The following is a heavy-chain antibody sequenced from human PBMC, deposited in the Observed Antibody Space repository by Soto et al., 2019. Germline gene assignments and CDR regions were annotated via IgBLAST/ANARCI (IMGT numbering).Heavy chain of an antibody. CDR1: GGTFSSFT. J-gene: IGHJ6*02. CDR2: IIPIYGTA. V-gene: IGHV1-69*13. CDR3: AKDRRADWESYYYYAMDV. Sequence: VASVKVSCKASGGTFSSFTISWLRESPGQGLEWMGGIIPIYGTANYAQKFQGRVTITADASTRTAYMELSSPRSEDTAVYYCAKDRRADWESYYYYAMDVWGQGTTVTAP. D-gene: IGHD1-26*01.